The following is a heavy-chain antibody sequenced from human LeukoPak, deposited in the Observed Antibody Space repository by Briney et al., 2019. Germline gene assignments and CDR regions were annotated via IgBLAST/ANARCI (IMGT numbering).Heavy chain of an antibody. Sequence: PGGSLRLSCAASGFTFSSYEMNWVRQAPGKGLEWLSHISNSGSSIQYADSVKGRFTISRDNAKNSLYLQMSSLRAGDTALYYCARGDSRLGHFDYWGQGTLVTVSS. D-gene: IGHD3-22*01. CDR2: ISNSGSSI. V-gene: IGHV3-48*03. J-gene: IGHJ4*02. CDR3: ARGDSRLGHFDY. CDR1: GFTFSSYE.